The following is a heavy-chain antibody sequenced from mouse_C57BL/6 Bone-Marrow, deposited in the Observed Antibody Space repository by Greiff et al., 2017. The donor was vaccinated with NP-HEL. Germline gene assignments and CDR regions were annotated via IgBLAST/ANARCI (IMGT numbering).Heavy chain of an antibody. D-gene: IGHD1-1*01. J-gene: IGHJ1*03. CDR3: ARETTVVATWYFDV. CDR2: IYPGDGDT. CDR1: GYAFSSSW. V-gene: IGHV1-82*01. Sequence: VQLQQSGPELVKPGASVKISCKASGYAFSSSWMNWVKQRPGKGLEWIGRIYPGDGDTNYNGKFKGKATLTADKSSSTAYMQLSSLTSEDSAVYFCARETTVVATWYFDVWGTGTTVTVSS.